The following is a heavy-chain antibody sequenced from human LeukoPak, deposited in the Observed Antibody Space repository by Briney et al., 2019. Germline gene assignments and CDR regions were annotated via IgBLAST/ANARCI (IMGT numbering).Heavy chain of an antibody. V-gene: IGHV1-69*13. J-gene: IGHJ5*02. CDR1: GYTFTSYG. Sequence: GASVKVSCKASGYTFTSYGIGWVRQAPGQGLEWMGGIIPIFGTANYAQKFQGRVTITADESTSTAYMELSSLRSEDTAVYYCARYSSSCKWFDPWGQGTLVTVSS. D-gene: IGHD6-13*01. CDR2: IIPIFGTA. CDR3: ARYSSSCKWFDP.